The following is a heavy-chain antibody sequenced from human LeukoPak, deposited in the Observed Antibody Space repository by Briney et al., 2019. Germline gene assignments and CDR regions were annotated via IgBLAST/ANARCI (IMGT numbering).Heavy chain of an antibody. J-gene: IGHJ4*02. D-gene: IGHD2-15*01. CDR1: GFTFNSYA. Sequence: GGSLRLSCAASGFTFNSYAMSWVRQAPGKGLEWVSGISGSGGSTYYADSVKGRFTISRDNSKSTLYLQMSSLRVEDTAVYYCAKGRCSGGSCYGRGLDYWGQGTLVTVSS. CDR2: ISGSGGST. V-gene: IGHV3-23*01. CDR3: AKGRCSGGSCYGRGLDY.